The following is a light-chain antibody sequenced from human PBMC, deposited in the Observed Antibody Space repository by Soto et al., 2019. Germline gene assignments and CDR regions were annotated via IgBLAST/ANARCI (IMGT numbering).Light chain of an antibody. CDR3: QHYGGSFT. J-gene: IGKJ5*01. Sequence: EIVLTQSPGTLSLSPGERATLSCRASESVSSVYLAWYQHKPGRAPRLLIFGASSRATAIPDRFSGSGSGTDFTLTISRLEPEDFAVYYCQHYGGSFTFGQGTRLEIK. V-gene: IGKV3-20*01. CDR1: ESVSSVY. CDR2: GAS.